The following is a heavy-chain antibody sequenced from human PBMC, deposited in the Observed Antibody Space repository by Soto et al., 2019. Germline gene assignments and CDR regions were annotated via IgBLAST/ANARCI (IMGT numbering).Heavy chain of an antibody. V-gene: IGHV3-30-3*01. CDR2: ISYDGSNK. D-gene: IGHD4-4*01. CDR1: GFTFSSYA. Sequence: QVQLVESGGGVVQPGRSLRLSCAASGFTFSSYAMHWVRQAPGKGLEWVAVISYDGSNKYYTDSVKGRFTISRDNSKNELYLQMNRLRAEDTAVYYCARPLWRDDYNWGYFDLWGRGTLVTVS. CDR3: ARPLWRDDYNWGYFDL. J-gene: IGHJ2*01.